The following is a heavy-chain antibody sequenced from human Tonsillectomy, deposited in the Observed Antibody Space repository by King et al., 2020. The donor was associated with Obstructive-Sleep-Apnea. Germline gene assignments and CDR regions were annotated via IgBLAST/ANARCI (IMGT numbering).Heavy chain of an antibody. CDR1: GFTFSNYA. CDR3: ARDHGYSYGYIDYYFDY. V-gene: IGHV3-30*09. Sequence: VQLVESGGGVVQPGRSLRLSCAASGFTFSNYAMHWVRQAPGNGLEWVAIISYDGSNKYNADSVKVRFAISMDASKTTLYLQMNSLRAEDTAGYYCARDHGYSYGYIDYYFDYWGQGTLVTVSS. J-gene: IGHJ4*02. CDR2: ISYDGSNK. D-gene: IGHD5-18*01.